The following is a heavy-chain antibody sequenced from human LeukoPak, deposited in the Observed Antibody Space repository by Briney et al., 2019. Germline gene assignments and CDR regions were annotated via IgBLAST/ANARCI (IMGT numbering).Heavy chain of an antibody. J-gene: IGHJ4*02. CDR1: GLTFSSYC. CDR3: AGTPPGLLWFGEDDY. D-gene: IGHD3-10*01. V-gene: IGHV3-7*01. CDR2: IKQDGSEK. Sequence: GGSLRLSCAASGLTFSSYCMSWVRQAPGKGLGWVANIKQDGSEKYYVDSVKGRFTISRDNAKNSLYLQMNSLRAEDTAVYYCAGTPPGLLWFGEDDYWGQGTLVTVSS.